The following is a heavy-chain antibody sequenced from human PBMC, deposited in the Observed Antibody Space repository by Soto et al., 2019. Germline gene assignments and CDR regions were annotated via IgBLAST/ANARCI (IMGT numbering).Heavy chain of an antibody. V-gene: IGHV4-39*01. Sequence: SETLSLTCTVSGGSVSSSSYYWGWIRQPPGQGLEWIGSIYYSGSTYYNPSVKSRVTISVDTSKNQFSLKLSSVTAADTAVYYCASPILTGYYARYYYGMDVWGQGTTVTVSS. CDR1: GGSVSSSSYY. CDR2: IYYSGST. J-gene: IGHJ6*02. D-gene: IGHD3-9*01. CDR3: ASPILTGYYARYYYGMDV.